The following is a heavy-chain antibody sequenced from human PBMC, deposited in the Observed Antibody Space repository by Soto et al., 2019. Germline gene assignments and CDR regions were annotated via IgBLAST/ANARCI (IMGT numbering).Heavy chain of an antibody. CDR3: ARAKNDYVWGSSFDY. J-gene: IGHJ4*02. CDR1: GASLSSYY. Sequence: PTETLYLTCRVSGASLSSYYWTWIRQPPGGGLEWIGYMHHTQGTNDNPSLRGRVHMSIDTSMNQFSLRLTSVTAADTAVYYCARAKNDYVWGSSFDYWGQGTLVTVSS. CDR2: MHHTQGT. V-gene: IGHV4-59*01. D-gene: IGHD3-16*01.